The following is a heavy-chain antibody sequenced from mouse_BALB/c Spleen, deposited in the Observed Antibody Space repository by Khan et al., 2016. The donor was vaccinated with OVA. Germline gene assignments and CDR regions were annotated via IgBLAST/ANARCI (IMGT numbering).Heavy chain of an antibody. CDR1: GFSLTSYG. CDR2: IWSGGIT. D-gene: IGHD1-1*02. V-gene: IGHV2-2*02. Sequence: QVQLKESGPGLVQPSQSLSITCTVSGFSLTSYGVHWVRQSPGKGLEWLGVIWSGGITDYNATFISRLSISKDISKSQVFFKMNSLHPNDTAIYYCARKRNGYFDYWGQGTTLTVSS. J-gene: IGHJ2*01. CDR3: ARKRNGYFDY.